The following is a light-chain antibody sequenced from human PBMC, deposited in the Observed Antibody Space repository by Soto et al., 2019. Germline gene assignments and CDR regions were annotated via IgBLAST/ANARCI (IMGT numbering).Light chain of an antibody. CDR2: GAS. Sequence: EIVMTQSPATLSVSPGERATLSCRASQSVSGNLAWYQQIPGQAPRLLIYGASTRATGIPARFSGSGSGTAFTRTSSSLQSEDFALYYCQQYNNWPPITFGQGTRLEIK. CDR3: QQYNNWPPIT. V-gene: IGKV3-15*01. CDR1: QSVSGN. J-gene: IGKJ5*01.